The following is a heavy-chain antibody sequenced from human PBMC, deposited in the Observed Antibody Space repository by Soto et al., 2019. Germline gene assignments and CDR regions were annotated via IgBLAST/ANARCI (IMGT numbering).Heavy chain of an antibody. V-gene: IGHV4-39*01. CDR1: GVSISDTSYY. CDR3: ARHGSF. J-gene: IGHJ4*02. CDR2: IYYSGDT. Sequence: SETLSLTCTVSGVSISDTSYYWGWIRQPPGKRLEWIGSIYYSGDTYYNPSLKSRLTISVDSSKNQFSLNMTSVTAADTAVYYCARHGSFWGQGTLITVSS. D-gene: IGHD3-16*01.